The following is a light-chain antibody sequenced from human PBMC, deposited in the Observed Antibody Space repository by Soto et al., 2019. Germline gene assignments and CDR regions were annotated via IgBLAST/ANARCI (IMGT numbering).Light chain of an antibody. CDR1: SSDVGGSNY. V-gene: IGLV2-14*01. CDR2: DVH. CDR3: SSYRSGSTLV. J-gene: IGLJ2*01. Sequence: QSALTQPASVSGSTGQSITISCTGTSSDVGGSNYVSWYQQHPGKAPKLMIYDVHNRPSGISNRFSGSKSGNTASLTISGLQAEDEADYYCSSYRSGSTLVFGGGTKVTVL.